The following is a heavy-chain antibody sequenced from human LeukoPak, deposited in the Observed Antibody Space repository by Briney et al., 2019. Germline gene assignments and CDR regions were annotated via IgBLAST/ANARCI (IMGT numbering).Heavy chain of an antibody. CDR1: GFTFSSYW. J-gene: IGHJ4*02. D-gene: IGHD1-26*01. V-gene: IGHV3-74*01. CDR3: TRDSFSGSY. CDR2: IKSDGSIT. Sequence: GGSLRLSCAASGFTFSSYWMHWVRHAPGKGLVWVSRIKSDGSITSYADSVKGRFTISRDNAKNTLYLQMNSLRAEDTAIYYCTRDSFSGSYWGQGTLVTDSS.